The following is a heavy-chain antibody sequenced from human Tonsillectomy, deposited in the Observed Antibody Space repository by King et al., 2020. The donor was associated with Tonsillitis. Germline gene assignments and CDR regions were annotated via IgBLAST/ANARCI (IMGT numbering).Heavy chain of an antibody. CDR3: VRTSLGVWFDP. J-gene: IGHJ5*02. Sequence: DQLVQSGAEVKKPGESLKISCKGSGYSFINYWIGWVRQMPGKGLEWMGVIYIGDSDARYSPSFQGHVTISADKSVSTAYLQWSSLKASDTAMYYCVRTSLGVWFDPWGQGTLVTVSS. CDR1: GYSFINYW. V-gene: IGHV5-51*01. CDR2: IYIGDSDA. D-gene: IGHD3-16*01.